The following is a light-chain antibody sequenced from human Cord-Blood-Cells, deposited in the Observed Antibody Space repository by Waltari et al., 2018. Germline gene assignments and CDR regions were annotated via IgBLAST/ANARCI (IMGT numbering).Light chain of an antibody. Sequence: ATRFTQPPFSFLAFTGDRVTITCRASQGISSYLAWYQQKPGQAHKLLIYTASTLQSGVPSRFSGSGSGTDFTLTISCLQSEDFATYYCQQYYSYPRTFGPGTKVDIK. CDR2: TAS. J-gene: IGKJ3*01. CDR1: QGISSY. CDR3: QQYYSYPRT. V-gene: IGKV1-8*01.